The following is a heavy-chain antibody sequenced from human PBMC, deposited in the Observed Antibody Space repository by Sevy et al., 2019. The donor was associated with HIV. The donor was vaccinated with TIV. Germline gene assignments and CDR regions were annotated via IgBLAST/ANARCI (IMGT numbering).Heavy chain of an antibody. CDR3: ARAPTVRSGDDALNWFDP. D-gene: IGHD5-12*01. CDR1: GGSISAYY. CDR2: IYYTGST. V-gene: IGHV4-59*01. Sequence: SETLSLTCTVFGGSISAYYWSWIRQSPEKGLQYIGYIYYTGSTNYNPSPKSRVTISVDTSKNQFSLRLTSVTAAETAIYYCARAPTVRSGDDALNWFDPWGQGTLVTVSS. J-gene: IGHJ5*02.